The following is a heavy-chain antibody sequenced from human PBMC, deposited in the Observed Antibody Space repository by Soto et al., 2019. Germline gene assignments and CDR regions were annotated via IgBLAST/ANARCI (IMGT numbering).Heavy chain of an antibody. CDR3: ARDQIVVVPAAVYYYYYGMDV. V-gene: IGHV1-69*06. CDR1: GGTFSSYA. CDR2: IIPIFGTA. D-gene: IGHD2-2*01. J-gene: IGHJ6*02. Sequence: ASVKVSCKASGGTFSSYAISWVRQAPGQGLGWMGGIIPIFGTANYAQKFQGRVTITADKSTSTAYMELSSLRSEDTAVYYCARDQIVVVPAAVYYYYYGMDVWGQGTTVTVPS.